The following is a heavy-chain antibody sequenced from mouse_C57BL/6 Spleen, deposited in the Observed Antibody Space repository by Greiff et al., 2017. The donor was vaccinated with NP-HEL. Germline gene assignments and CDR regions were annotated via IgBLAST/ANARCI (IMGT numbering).Heavy chain of an antibody. CDR3: AREGVLHGYFDV. CDR2: IYPGSGNT. Sequence: QVQLQQSGAELVRPGASVKLSCKASGYTSTDYYINWVKQRPGQGLEWIARIYPGSGNTYYNEKFKGKATLTAEKSSSTAYMQLSSLTSEDSAVYFCAREGVLHGYFDVWGTGTTVTVSS. CDR1: GYTSTDYY. V-gene: IGHV1-76*01. J-gene: IGHJ1*03.